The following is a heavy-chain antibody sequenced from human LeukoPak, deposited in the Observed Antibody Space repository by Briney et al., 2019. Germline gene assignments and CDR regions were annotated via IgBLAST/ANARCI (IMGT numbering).Heavy chain of an antibody. V-gene: IGHV5-51*01. CDR3: ATQTTVVTPGAFDI. D-gene: IGHD4-23*01. CDR2: IYPGDSDT. Sequence: GESLKISCKGSGYSFTSYWIGWVRQMPGKGLEWMGIIYPGDSDTRYSPSFQGQVTISAGKSISTAYLQWSSLRASDTAMYYCATQTTVVTPGAFDIWGQGTMVTVSS. J-gene: IGHJ3*02. CDR1: GYSFTSYW.